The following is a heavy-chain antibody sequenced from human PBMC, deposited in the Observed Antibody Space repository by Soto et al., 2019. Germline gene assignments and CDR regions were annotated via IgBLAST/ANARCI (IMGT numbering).Heavy chain of an antibody. Sequence: PGGSLRLSCAASGFTLSSYGIHWVRQAPGKGLEWVALISYDGTDKYYADSVKGRFTISRDNSKNTLYLQMSSLGPEDTAVYYCVKERYAQLWLEDYGMDVWGQGTTVTVSS. D-gene: IGHD5-18*01. J-gene: IGHJ6*02. V-gene: IGHV3-30*18. CDR2: ISYDGTDK. CDR3: VKERYAQLWLEDYGMDV. CDR1: GFTLSSYG.